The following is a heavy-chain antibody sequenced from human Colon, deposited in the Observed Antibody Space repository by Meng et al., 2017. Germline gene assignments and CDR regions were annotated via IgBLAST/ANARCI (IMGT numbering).Heavy chain of an antibody. CDR2: IYTADGNR. CDR1: GYSFTSYG. V-gene: IGHV1-3*04. J-gene: IGHJ4*02. CDR3: ARDERGGPYYFDY. Sequence: QVHLVQFGAVLKKPGASVKVSCQASGYSFTSYGMHWLRQAPGQRPEWMGWIYTADGNRRYSQRFQDRLTITSDTFARTAYMELSSLRSEDTAVYFCARDERGGPYYFDYWGQGTLVTVSS.